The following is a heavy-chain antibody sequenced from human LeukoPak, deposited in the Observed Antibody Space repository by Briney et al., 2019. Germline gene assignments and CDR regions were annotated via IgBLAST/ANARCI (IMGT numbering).Heavy chain of an antibody. CDR3: ARVYYDFWSGSNWFDP. CDR1: GGSISSYY. CDR2: IYYSGST. Sequence: SETLSLTCTVSGGSISSYYWSWIRQPPGKGLEWIGYIYYSGSTNYNPSLKSRVTISVETSKNQFSLKLSSVTAADTAVYYCARVYYDFWSGSNWFDPWGQGTLVTVSS. J-gene: IGHJ5*02. D-gene: IGHD3-3*01. V-gene: IGHV4-59*01.